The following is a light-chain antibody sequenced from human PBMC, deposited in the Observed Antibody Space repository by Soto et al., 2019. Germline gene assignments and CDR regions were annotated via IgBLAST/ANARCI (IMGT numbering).Light chain of an antibody. V-gene: IGLV2-14*03. CDR1: SSDVGGYNY. CDR3: SSYTSIDTWV. Sequence: QSALTQPASVSGSPGQSITITCTGTSSDVGGYNYVSWYQQHPGKAPKVLISDVSNRPSGISNRFSGSKSGNTASLTISGLQAEDEADYYCSSYTSIDTWVSGTGTKVTVL. J-gene: IGLJ1*01. CDR2: DVS.